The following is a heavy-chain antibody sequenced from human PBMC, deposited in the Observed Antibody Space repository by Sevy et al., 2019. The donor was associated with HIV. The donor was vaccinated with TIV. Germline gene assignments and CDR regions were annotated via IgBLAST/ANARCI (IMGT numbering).Heavy chain of an antibody. J-gene: IGHJ4*02. CDR1: GFTFSSYG. CDR3: ANSGFTVTTGLFDY. CDR2: IRYDGSNK. D-gene: IGHD4-17*01. V-gene: IGHV3-30*02. Sequence: GGSLRLSCAASGFTFSSYGMHWVRQAPGKGLEWVAFIRYDGSNKYYADSVKGRFTISRDNSKNTLYLQMNSLRAEDTAVYYCANSGFTVTTGLFDYWGQGTLVTVSS.